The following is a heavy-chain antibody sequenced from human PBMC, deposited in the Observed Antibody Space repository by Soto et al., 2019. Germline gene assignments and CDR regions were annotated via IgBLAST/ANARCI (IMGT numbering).Heavy chain of an antibody. J-gene: IGHJ5*02. Sequence: GGSLRLSCAASGFTFSSYGMHWVRQAPGKGLEWVAVISYDGSNKYYADSVKGRFTISRDNSKNTLYMQMNSLRAEDTAVYYCAKFPSMAAAGTVWGPWGQGTLVTVSS. CDR1: GFTFSSYG. CDR2: ISYDGSNK. CDR3: AKFPSMAAAGTVWGP. D-gene: IGHD6-13*01. V-gene: IGHV3-30*18.